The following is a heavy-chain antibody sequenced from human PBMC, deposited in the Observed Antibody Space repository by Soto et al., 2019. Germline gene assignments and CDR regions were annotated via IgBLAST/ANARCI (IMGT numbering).Heavy chain of an antibody. J-gene: IGHJ4*02. V-gene: IGHV4-34*01. CDR1: GGSFSGYY. Sequence: SETLSLTCAVYGGSFSGYYWSWIRQPPGKVLEWIGEINHSGSTNYNPSLKSRVTISVDTSKNRFSLKLSSVTAADTAVYYCAREGGLSYYGSGSYYNGPLGYWGQGTLVT. D-gene: IGHD3-10*01. CDR2: INHSGST. CDR3: AREGGLSYYGSGSYYNGPLGY.